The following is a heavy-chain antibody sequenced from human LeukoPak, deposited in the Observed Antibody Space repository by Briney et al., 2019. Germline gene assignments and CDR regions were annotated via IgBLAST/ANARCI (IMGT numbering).Heavy chain of an antibody. CDR2: IDPSDSYT. CDR3: ARPAYDILTGYPNGMDV. CDR1: GYSFTSYW. D-gene: IGHD3-9*01. Sequence: GESLKISCKGSGYSFTSYWISWVRQMPGKGLEWMGRIDPSDSYTNYSPSFQGHVTISADKSISTAYLQWSSLKASDTAMYSWARPAYDILTGYPNGMDVWGKGTTVTVSS. V-gene: IGHV5-10-1*01. J-gene: IGHJ6*04.